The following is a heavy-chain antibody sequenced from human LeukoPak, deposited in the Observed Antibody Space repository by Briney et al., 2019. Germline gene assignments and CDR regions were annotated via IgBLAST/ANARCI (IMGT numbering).Heavy chain of an antibody. D-gene: IGHD3-9*01. CDR2: ICCSGST. V-gene: IGHV4-59*13. CDR1: GGSISSYY. CDR3: ARFESGYSANWFDP. Sequence: SETLSLTCTVSGGSISSYYWSWIRQPPGKGLEGIASICCSGSTNYNPSFKSRVTISVGTSKNQFSLKLSSVPAADKAVYYCARFESGYSANWFDPWGQGTLVTVSS. J-gene: IGHJ5*02.